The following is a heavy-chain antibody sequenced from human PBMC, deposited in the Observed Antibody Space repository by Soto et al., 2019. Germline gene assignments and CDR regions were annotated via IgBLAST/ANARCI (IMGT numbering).Heavy chain of an antibody. V-gene: IGHV4-59*01. CDR1: GGSMRNYF. Sequence: SETLSLTCTVSGGSMRNYFWTCIRQPPGKGLEWIGYIHYSGTTSFFPSYNPSLRSRVTISEDTSKNQFSLKLLSVTTADTAVHFCAAGEASSRNLAPYYLDFWGQGTLVTVSS. J-gene: IGHJ4*02. CDR2: IHYSGTT. D-gene: IGHD6-13*01. CDR3: AAGEASSRNLAPYYLDF.